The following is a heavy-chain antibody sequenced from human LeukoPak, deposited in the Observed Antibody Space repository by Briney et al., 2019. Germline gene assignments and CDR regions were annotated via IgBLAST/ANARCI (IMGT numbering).Heavy chain of an antibody. Sequence: GGTLRLSCAASGFTFSSYGMHWVRQAPGKGLEWVAFIRYDGSNKYYADSVKGRFTISRDNSKNTLYLQMNSLRAEDTAVYYCAKDSQSMSGYDAFDYWGQGTLVTVSS. J-gene: IGHJ4*02. V-gene: IGHV3-30*02. CDR3: AKDSQSMSGYDAFDY. CDR2: IRYDGSNK. CDR1: GFTFSSYG. D-gene: IGHD5-12*01.